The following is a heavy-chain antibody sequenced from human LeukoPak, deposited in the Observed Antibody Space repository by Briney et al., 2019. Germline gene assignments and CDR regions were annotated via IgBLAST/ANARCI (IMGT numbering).Heavy chain of an antibody. Sequence: GQSMTLASPTTGLTVSSEAMGWVRQAPRKGLEWVSAISGSGGSTYYADSVKGRFTISRDNSKNTLYLQMNSLRAEDTAVYYCAKDPGRYYYDSSAFDYWGQGTLVTVSS. D-gene: IGHD3-22*01. J-gene: IGHJ4*02. CDR1: GLTVSSEA. CDR2: ISGSGGST. CDR3: AKDPGRYYYDSSAFDY. V-gene: IGHV3-23*01.